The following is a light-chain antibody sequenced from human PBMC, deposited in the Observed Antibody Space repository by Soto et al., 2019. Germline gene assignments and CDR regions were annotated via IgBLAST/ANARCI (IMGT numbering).Light chain of an antibody. J-gene: IGLJ2*01. V-gene: IGLV1-44*01. CDR2: SNT. CDR1: SSNIGKNA. CDR3: SAWDDSLNGVV. Sequence: QSVLTQPPSASGTPGQRVTISCSGSSSNIGKNAVNWYQQRPGTAPKALIYSNTQRPSGVPDRFSGTKSGTSASLAISGLQSDDEADYYCSAWDDSLNGVVFGGGTKLTVL.